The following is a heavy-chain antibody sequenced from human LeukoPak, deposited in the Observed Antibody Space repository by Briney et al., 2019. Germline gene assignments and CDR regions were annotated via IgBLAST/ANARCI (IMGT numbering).Heavy chain of an antibody. CDR2: IKQDGSEK. Sequence: GRFLRLSCAASGFIFSSYWMSWVRQAPGKGLEWVANIKQDGSEKYYVDSVKGRFTISRDNAKNSLYLQMNSLRAEDTAVYYCARDWKADYYYYGMDVWGQGTTVTVSS. V-gene: IGHV3-7*01. J-gene: IGHJ6*02. D-gene: IGHD1-1*01. CDR3: ARDWKADYYYYGMDV. CDR1: GFIFSSYW.